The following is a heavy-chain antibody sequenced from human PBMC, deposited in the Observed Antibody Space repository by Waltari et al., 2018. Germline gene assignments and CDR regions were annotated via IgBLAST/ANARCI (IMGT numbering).Heavy chain of an antibody. CDR2: MNPNSGNT. CDR1: GYTFANYD. CDR3: ARAIRNELFSDS. Sequence: QVQLVQSGAEVKKPGASVKVSCKTSGYTFANYDLSWVRQATGRGLEWMGWMNPNSGNTDLAPSFRGRVTFTGDSSRTTGYMEVTDLRSEDTAIYYCARAIRNELFSDSWGQGTLVTVSS. D-gene: IGHD1-1*01. J-gene: IGHJ4*02. V-gene: IGHV1-8*03.